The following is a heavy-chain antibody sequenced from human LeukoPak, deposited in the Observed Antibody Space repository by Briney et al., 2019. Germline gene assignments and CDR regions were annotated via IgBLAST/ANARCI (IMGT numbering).Heavy chain of an antibody. CDR1: GFTFSDYY. V-gene: IGHV3-11*06. CDR3: ARDATMVRGVDY. J-gene: IGHJ4*02. Sequence: GGSLRLSCAASGFTFSDYYMSWIRQAPGKGLEWDSYISSGSSYTNYADSVKGRFTISRDNAKNSLYLQMNSLRAEDTAVYYCARDATMVRGVDYWGQGTLVTVSS. D-gene: IGHD3-10*01. CDR2: ISSGSSYT.